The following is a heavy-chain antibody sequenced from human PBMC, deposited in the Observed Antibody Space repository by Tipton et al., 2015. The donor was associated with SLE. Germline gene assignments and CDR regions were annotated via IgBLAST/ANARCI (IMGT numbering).Heavy chain of an antibody. CDR2: ISGSGSTI. V-gene: IGHV3-48*03. CDR1: GFTFSRHW. CDR3: ARLGSLGDYPPRAFDI. D-gene: IGHD2-21*01. J-gene: IGHJ3*02. Sequence: GSLRLSCAASGFTFSRHWMSWVRQAPGKGLEWLSDISGSGSTIYYADSVKGRFTISRDNAKNSLYLQMNSLRAEDTAVYYCARLGSLGDYPPRAFDIWGQGTMVTVSS.